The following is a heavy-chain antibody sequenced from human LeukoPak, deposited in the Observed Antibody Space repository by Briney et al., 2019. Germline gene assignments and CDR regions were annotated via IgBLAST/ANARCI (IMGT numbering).Heavy chain of an antibody. V-gene: IGHV3-21*01. D-gene: IGHD1-26*01. CDR3: VRDRGTYRPIDY. Sequence: GGSLRLSCAASGFTLSSSAMNWVRQAPGKGLEWVSSINNVASHIYYAGSVRGRFTISRDNAKNSVYLQMNSLRAEDTAVYYCVRDRGTYRPIDYWGQGTLVTVSS. CDR1: GFTLSSSA. CDR2: INNVASHI. J-gene: IGHJ4*02.